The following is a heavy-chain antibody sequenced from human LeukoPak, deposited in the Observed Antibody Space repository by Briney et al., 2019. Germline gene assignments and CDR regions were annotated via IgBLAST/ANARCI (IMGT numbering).Heavy chain of an antibody. D-gene: IGHD3-3*01. CDR2: IYHSGST. CDR1: GYSISSGYY. V-gene: IGHV4-38-2*02. CDR3: ARDSTIFGVYYMDV. Sequence: SETLSLTCTVSGYSISSGYYWGWIRQPPGKGLEWIGSIYHSGSTYYNPSLKSRVTISVDTSKNQFSLKLSSVTAADTAVYYCARDSTIFGVYYMDVWGKGTTVTVSS. J-gene: IGHJ6*03.